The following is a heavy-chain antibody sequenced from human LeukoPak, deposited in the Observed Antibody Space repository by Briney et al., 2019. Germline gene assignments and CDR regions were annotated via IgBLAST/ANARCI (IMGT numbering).Heavy chain of an antibody. Sequence: ASVKVSCKASGYTFTNYYLHWVRQAPGQGLEWMGIISPSGGSTSYAQKFQGRVTMTRDTSPTTVYMELSSLRSEDTAAYYCAREIGGILVFDYWGQGTLVTVSS. CDR2: ISPSGGST. CDR3: AREIGGILVFDY. V-gene: IGHV1-46*01. J-gene: IGHJ4*02. D-gene: IGHD5-18*01. CDR1: GYTFTNYY.